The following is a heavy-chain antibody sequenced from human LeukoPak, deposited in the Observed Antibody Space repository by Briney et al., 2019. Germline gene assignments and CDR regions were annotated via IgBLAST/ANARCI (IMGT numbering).Heavy chain of an antibody. CDR2: IHPSGST. CDR1: GASFSGHY. V-gene: IGHV4-34*01. Sequence: SETLSLTCAVYGASFSGHYWSWIRQPPGKGLEWIGEIHPSGSTYYNPSLESRVTISVDTSQIQFSLKLSSLTAADTAVYFCARGGDAYKTGNYWGQGTLVTVSS. J-gene: IGHJ4*02. CDR3: ARGGDAYKTGNY. D-gene: IGHD5-24*01.